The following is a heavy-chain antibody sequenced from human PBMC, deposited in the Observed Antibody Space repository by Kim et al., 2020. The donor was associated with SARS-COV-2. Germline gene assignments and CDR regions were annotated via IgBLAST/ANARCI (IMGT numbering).Heavy chain of an antibody. J-gene: IGHJ4*02. CDR2: GSNK. Sequence: GSNKYYADSVKSRFTLSRDNSKNTLYLQMNSLRAEDTAVYYGGGLDFDYWGQGTLVTVSS. V-gene: IGHV3-33*01. D-gene: IGHD3-16*01. CDR3: GGLDFDY.